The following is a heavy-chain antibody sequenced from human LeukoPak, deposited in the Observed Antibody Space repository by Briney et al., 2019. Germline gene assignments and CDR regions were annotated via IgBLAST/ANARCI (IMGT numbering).Heavy chain of an antibody. CDR1: GGSISSYY. CDR3: AREFPVVVPAAIGFDGAFDM. Sequence: PSETLSLTCTVSGGSISSYYWSWIRQPPGKGLEWIGYIYYSGSTNYNPSLKSRVTISVDTSKNQFSLKLSSVTAADTAVYYCAREFPVVVPAAIGFDGAFDMWGQGTMVTVSS. J-gene: IGHJ3*02. D-gene: IGHD2-2*01. CDR2: IYYSGST. V-gene: IGHV4-59*01.